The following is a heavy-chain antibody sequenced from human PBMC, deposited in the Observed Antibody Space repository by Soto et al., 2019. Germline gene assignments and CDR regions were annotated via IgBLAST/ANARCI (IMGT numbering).Heavy chain of an antibody. V-gene: IGHV6-1*01. Sequence: PSHTLSLTCVISVDSVSSNSARWNWIRQSPARGLGLLGRTYYKSKWNNDYALSVQSRITINQDTSKNQASLHLYSVTPEDTAVYCCTGITWFRGMDVWGQGTPGPVSS. CDR3: TGITWFRGMDV. J-gene: IGHJ6*02. CDR2: TYYKSKWNN. D-gene: IGHD3-10*01. CDR1: VDSVSSNSAR.